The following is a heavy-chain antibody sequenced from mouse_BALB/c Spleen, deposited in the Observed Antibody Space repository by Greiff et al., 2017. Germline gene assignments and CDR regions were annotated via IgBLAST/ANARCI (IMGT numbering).Heavy chain of an antibody. CDR3: ARDYGNLDY. J-gene: IGHJ2*01. CDR2: IDTSDSYT. V-gene: IGHV1-69*01. CDR1: GYTFTDYW. D-gene: IGHD2-1*01. Sequence: QVQLQQPGAELVMPGASVKMSCKASGYTFTDYWMHWVKQRPGQGLEWIGAIDTSDSYTSYNQKFKGKATLTVDESSSTAYMQLSSLTSEDSAVYYCARDYGNLDYWGQGTTLTVSA.